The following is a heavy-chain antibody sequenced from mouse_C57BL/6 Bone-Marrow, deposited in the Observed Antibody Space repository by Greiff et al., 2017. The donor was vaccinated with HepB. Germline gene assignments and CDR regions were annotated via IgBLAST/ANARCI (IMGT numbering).Heavy chain of an antibody. CDR3: ARLPVVATNFDY. V-gene: IGHV1-80*01. CDR1: GYAFSSYW. J-gene: IGHJ2*01. CDR2: IYPGDGDT. Sequence: VQLQQSGAELVKPGASVKISCKASGYAFSSYWMNWVKQRPGKGLEWIGQIYPGDGDTNYNGKFKGKATLTADKSSSTAYMQLSSLTSEDSAVYFCARLPVVATNFDYWGQGTTLTVSS. D-gene: IGHD1-1*01.